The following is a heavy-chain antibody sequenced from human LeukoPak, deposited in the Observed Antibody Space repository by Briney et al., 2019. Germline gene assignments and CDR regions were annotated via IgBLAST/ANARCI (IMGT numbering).Heavy chain of an antibody. CDR1: GGSFSGYY. J-gene: IGHJ6*02. V-gene: IGHV4-34*01. CDR3: ASSYSGDV. D-gene: IGHD2-21*01. CDR2: INHSGST. Sequence: SGTLSLTCAVYGGSFSGYYWSWIRQPPGKGLEWIGEINHSGSTNYNPSLKSRVTISVDTSKNQFSLKLSSVTAADTAVYYCASSYSGDVWGQGTTVTVSS.